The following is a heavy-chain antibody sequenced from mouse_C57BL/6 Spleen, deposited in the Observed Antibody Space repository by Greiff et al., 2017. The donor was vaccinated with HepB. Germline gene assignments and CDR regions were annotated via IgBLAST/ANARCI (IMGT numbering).Heavy chain of an antibody. D-gene: IGHD1-1*01. V-gene: IGHV5-6*01. CDR3: ARHVGNYGSSDGDYFDY. CDR2: ISSGGSYT. CDR1: GFTFSSYG. Sequence: EVHLVESGGDLVKPGGSLKLSCAASGFTFSSYGMSWVRQTPDKRLEWVATISSGGSYTYYPDSVKGRFTISRDYAKKTLYLQMSSLKSEDTAMYYCARHVGNYGSSDGDYFDYWGQGTTLTVSS. J-gene: IGHJ2*01.